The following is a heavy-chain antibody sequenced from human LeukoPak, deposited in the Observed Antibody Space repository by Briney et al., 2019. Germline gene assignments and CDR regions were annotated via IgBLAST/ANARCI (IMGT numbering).Heavy chain of an antibody. CDR2: ISSSSSYI. V-gene: IGHV3-11*06. D-gene: IGHD3-10*01. CDR3: ARARLAEGYGIGEAYFDY. Sequence: PGGSVRLSCAASGFTFSDYYMSWIRQAPGKGLEWVSYISSSSSYINYADSVKGRFTISRDKAKNSLYLQMSSLRVDDTAVYYCARARLAEGYGIGEAYFDYWGQGTLVTVSS. CDR1: GFTFSDYY. J-gene: IGHJ4*02.